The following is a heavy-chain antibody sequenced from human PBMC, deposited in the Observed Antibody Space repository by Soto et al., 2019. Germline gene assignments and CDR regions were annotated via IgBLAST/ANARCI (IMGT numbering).Heavy chain of an antibody. CDR1: VDSVTSGTYF. CDR2: IYYNGNT. D-gene: IGHD2-15*01. CDR3: GRTNNEGQWAAWY. V-gene: IGHV4-61*01. J-gene: IGHJ4*02. Sequence: QVQLQESGPGLVRPSETLSLTCSVSVDSVTSGTYFWSWIRQPPGKGLEWIGNIYYNGNTDYKPTLKSRVTISINTSNNQYLLTLTSGTAADAAVYYCGRTNNEGQWAAWYWGQGTLVTVSS.